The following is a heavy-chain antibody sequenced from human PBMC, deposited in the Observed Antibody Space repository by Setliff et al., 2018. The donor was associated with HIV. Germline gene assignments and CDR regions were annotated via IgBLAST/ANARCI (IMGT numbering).Heavy chain of an antibody. CDR1: GYSFTNYA. CDR2: INVGNDNT. J-gene: IGHJ4*02. D-gene: IGHD3-10*01. V-gene: IGHV1-3*01. Sequence: ASVKVSCKASGYSFTNYAMHWVRQAPGQRLEWMGWINVGNDNTKYSQRFRGRVTITTDESTSTAYMDLSSLRSEDTAVYYCARGDYYGSGNYPPPYYFDYWGQGTLVTVSS. CDR3: ARGDYYGSGNYPPPYYFDY.